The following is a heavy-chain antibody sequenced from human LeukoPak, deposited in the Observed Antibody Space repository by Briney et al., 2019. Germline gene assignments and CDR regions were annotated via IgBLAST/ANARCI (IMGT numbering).Heavy chain of an antibody. J-gene: IGHJ5*02. CDR2: IYYSGST. CDR1: GGSISSYY. CDR3: ARGYQPHSWWFDP. Sequence: SETLSLTCTVSGGSISSYYWSWIRQPPGKGLEWIGYIYYSGSTNYNPSLKSRVTISVDTSKNQFSLKLSSVTAADTAVYYCARGYQPHSWWFDPWGQGTLVTVSS. V-gene: IGHV4-59*01. D-gene: IGHD2-2*01.